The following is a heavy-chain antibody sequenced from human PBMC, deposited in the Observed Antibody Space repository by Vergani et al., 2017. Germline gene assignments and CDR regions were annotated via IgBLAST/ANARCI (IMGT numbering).Heavy chain of an antibody. D-gene: IGHD3-22*01. J-gene: IGHJ4*02. CDR3: ARMGGYDEGDAFRIGYFDS. Sequence: QVQLQESGPGLVKPSQTLSLTCSVSGDSISRGVYYWNWLRQHPGKGLEWIGYIYSTGSTHHNPSLRRRINMSVDTSQNQFSLKLNSVTAADTAMYYCARMGGYDEGDAFRIGYFDSWGPGILVTVSS. CDR1: GDSISRGVYY. CDR2: IYSTGST. V-gene: IGHV4-31*03.